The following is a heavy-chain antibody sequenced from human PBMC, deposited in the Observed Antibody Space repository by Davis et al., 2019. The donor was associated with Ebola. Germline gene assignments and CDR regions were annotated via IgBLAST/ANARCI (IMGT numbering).Heavy chain of an antibody. Sequence: PGGSLRLSCAASGFTASSNYMSWVRQAPGKGLEWVSVIYSGGSTYYADSVKGRFTISRHNSKNTLYLQMNSLHQGPIGLPPGTLLQEHLWG. V-gene: IGHV3-53*04. CDR3: TLLQEHL. CDR1: GFTASSNY. J-gene: IGHJ6*01. CDR2: IYSGGST.